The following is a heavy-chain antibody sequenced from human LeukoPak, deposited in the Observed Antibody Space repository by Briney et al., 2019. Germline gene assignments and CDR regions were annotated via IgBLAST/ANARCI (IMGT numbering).Heavy chain of an antibody. V-gene: IGHV3-74*01. Sequence: GGSLRLSCAASGFTFSSYWMHWVRQAPGKGLVWVSRINSDGSSTSYADSVKGRFTISRDNAKNTLYLQMNSLRAEDTAVYYCARSRAEIVPAAMHFDHWGQGTLVTVSS. D-gene: IGHD2-2*01. CDR2: INSDGSST. J-gene: IGHJ4*02. CDR3: ARSRAEIVPAAMHFDH. CDR1: GFTFSSYW.